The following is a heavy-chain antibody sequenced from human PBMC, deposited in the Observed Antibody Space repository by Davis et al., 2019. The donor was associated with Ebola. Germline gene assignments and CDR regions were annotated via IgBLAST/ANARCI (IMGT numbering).Heavy chain of an antibody. CDR2: IKSKTDGGTT. J-gene: IGHJ6*02. CDR3: TTGPYDFWSGYYVIRYYYYGMDV. CDR1: GFTFSNAW. D-gene: IGHD3-3*01. V-gene: IGHV3-15*07. Sequence: GESLKISCAASGFTFSNAWMNWVRQAPGKGLEWVGRIKSKTDGGTTDYAAPVKGRFTISRDDSKNTLYLQMNSLKTEDTAVYYCTTGPYDFWSGYYVIRYYYYGMDVWGQGTTVTVSS.